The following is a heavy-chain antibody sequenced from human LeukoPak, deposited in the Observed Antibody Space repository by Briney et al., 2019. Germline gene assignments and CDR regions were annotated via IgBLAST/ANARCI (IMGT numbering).Heavy chain of an antibody. CDR2: IWYDGGNK. Sequence: GGSLRLSCAASGFTFRSYGMNWVRQAPGKGLEWVAVIWYDGGNKYYADSVKGRFTISRDNSKNTLYLQMNSLRAEDTAVYYCARDSLGTLVRGVIHTYFDYWGQGTLVTVSS. CDR3: ARDSLGTLVRGVIHTYFDY. V-gene: IGHV3-33*08. J-gene: IGHJ4*02. D-gene: IGHD3-10*01. CDR1: GFTFRSYG.